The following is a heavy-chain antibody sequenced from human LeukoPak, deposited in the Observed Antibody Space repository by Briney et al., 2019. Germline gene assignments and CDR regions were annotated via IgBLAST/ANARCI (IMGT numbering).Heavy chain of an antibody. CDR1: GYSISSGYY. Sequence: SETLSLTCTVSGYSISSGYYWGWIRQPPGKWLEWIGSIYHSGSTYYNPSLKSRVTISVDTSKNQFSLKLSSVTAADTAVYYCARSGAAAGTYWGQGTLVTVSS. CDR3: ARSGAAAGTY. D-gene: IGHD6-13*01. J-gene: IGHJ4*02. CDR2: IYHSGST. V-gene: IGHV4-38-2*02.